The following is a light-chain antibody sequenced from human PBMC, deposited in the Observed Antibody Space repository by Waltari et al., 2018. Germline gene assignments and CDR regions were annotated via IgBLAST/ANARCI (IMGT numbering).Light chain of an antibody. CDR2: AAS. V-gene: IGKV3-20*01. CDR1: QSIDRY. J-gene: IGKJ1*01. CDR3: QNHERLPAT. Sequence: VVLTQSPGTLSLSPGERATLSCRASQSIDRYLVWYQQRPGQAPRLLIYAASTRATGIPDRFSGSGSGTDFTLTISRLEPEDFAVYYCQNHERLPATFGQGTKVEIK.